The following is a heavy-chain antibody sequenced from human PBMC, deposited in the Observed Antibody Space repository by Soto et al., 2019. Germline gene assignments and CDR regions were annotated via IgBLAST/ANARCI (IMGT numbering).Heavy chain of an antibody. J-gene: IGHJ5*02. V-gene: IGHV4-34*01. CDR1: GGSFSGYY. Sequence: SETLSLTCAVYGGSFSGYYWSWIRQPPGKGLEWIGEINHSGSTNYNPSLKSRVTISVDTSKNQFSLKLSSVTAADTAVHYCARGDRYCSGGSCYSPLNWFDPWGQGTLVTVSS. D-gene: IGHD2-15*01. CDR2: INHSGST. CDR3: ARGDRYCSGGSCYSPLNWFDP.